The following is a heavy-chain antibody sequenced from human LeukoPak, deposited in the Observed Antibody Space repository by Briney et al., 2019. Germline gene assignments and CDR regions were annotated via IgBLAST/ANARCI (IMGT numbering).Heavy chain of an antibody. Sequence: ASVKVSCKASGSTFSDYHINWVRQASGQGPEWMGWINPKSGDAKCGQAFQGRVTMTRDTSISTAYMELNRLRFDDTAMYYCARGEYSNGYPYRLDSWGQGTLVIVSS. CDR1: GSTFSDYH. D-gene: IGHD3-16*01. CDR3: ARGEYSNGYPYRLDS. CDR2: INPKSGDA. J-gene: IGHJ4*02. V-gene: IGHV1-2*02.